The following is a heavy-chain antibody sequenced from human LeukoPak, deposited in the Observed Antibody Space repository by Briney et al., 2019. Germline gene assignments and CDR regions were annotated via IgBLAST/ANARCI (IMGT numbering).Heavy chain of an antibody. V-gene: IGHV3-73*01. CDR2: IRSKANSYAS. D-gene: IGHD2-2*01. CDR1: GFTFSGSA. Sequence: PGGSLKLSCAASGFTFSGSAMHWVRQAPGKGLEWVGRIRSKANSYASAYAASVKVRFTISRSESKNTAYLQMNSLKTEDTAVYYCTRRGWCSSTSCYRFDPWGQGTLVTVSS. J-gene: IGHJ5*02. CDR3: TRRGWCSSTSCYRFDP.